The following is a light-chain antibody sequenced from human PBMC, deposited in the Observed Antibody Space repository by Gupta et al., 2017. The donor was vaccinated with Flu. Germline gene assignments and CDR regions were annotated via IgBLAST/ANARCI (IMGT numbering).Light chain of an antibody. CDR1: QTIGSN. CDR2: YAS. CDR3: HQSSSLPIT. Sequence: ADFQSVTPKEKVAITCRASQTIGSNIHWYQQKPDQSPKLLIKYASQSASGVPSGFSGNGSGTDFTLTINRGEAEDAATYYCHQSSSLPITFGQGTPLEIK. V-gene: IGKV6-21*01. J-gene: IGKJ5*01.